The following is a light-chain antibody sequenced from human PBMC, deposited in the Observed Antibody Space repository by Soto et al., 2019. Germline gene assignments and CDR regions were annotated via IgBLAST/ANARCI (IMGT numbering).Light chain of an antibody. CDR2: ANI. J-gene: IGLJ2*01. CDR3: QSYDSGLGV. Sequence: QSVLTQPPSVSGAPGQRVTISCSGSSSNIGAGYDVHWYQQLPGTAPKLLIYANINRPSGVPDRFSGSKSGTSASLAITGLQAEDEADYYCQSYDSGLGVFGGGTQLTVL. CDR1: SSNIGAGYD. V-gene: IGLV1-40*01.